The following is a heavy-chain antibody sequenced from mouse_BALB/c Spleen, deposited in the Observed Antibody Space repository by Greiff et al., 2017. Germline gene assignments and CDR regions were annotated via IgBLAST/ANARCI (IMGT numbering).Heavy chain of an antibody. CDR3: AREMGNYGAMDY. CDR2: IYPGDGDT. D-gene: IGHD2-1*01. V-gene: IGHV1-80*01. Sequence: QVQLQQSGAELVRPGSSVKISCKASGYAFSSYWMNWVKQRPGQGLEWIGQIYPGDGDTNYNGKFKGKATLTADKSSSTAYMQLSSLTSEDSAVYFCAREMGNYGAMDYWGQGTSVTVSS. CDR1: GYAFSSYW. J-gene: IGHJ4*01.